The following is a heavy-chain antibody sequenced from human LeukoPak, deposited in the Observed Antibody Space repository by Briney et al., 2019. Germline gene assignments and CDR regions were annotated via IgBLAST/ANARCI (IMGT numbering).Heavy chain of an antibody. CDR1: GFIFSTYT. CDR2: ISSSSSTI. V-gene: IGHV3-48*01. CDR3: ARGYLKRDY. D-gene: IGHD1-14*01. J-gene: IGHJ4*02. Sequence: GGSLRLSCAASGFIFSTYTLSWVRQAPGKGLEWVSSISSSSSTIYYADSVKGRFTISRDNAENSLYLQMNSLRAEDTAVYYCARGYLKRDYWGQGTLVTVSS.